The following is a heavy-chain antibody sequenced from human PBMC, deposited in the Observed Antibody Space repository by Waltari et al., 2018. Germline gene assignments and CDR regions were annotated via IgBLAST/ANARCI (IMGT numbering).Heavy chain of an antibody. J-gene: IGHJ4*02. Sequence: QVQLVESGGGVVQPGRSLRLSCAASGFTFSSYAMHWVRQAPGKGLEWVAVISYDGSNKYYADSVKGRFTISRDNSKNTLYLQMNSLRVEDTAVYYCAIRGGYWGQGTLATVSS. V-gene: IGHV3-30-3*01. CDR3: AIRGGY. CDR2: ISYDGSNK. D-gene: IGHD3-10*01. CDR1: GFTFSSYA.